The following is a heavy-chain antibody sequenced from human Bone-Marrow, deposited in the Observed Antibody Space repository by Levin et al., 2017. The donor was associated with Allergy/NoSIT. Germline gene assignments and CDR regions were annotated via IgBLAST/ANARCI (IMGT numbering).Heavy chain of an antibody. CDR2: INSDGSST. Sequence: GGSLRLSCAASGFTFSSYWMHWVRQALGKGLVWVSRINSDGSSTSYADSVKGRFTISRDNAKNTLFLQMTSLRAEDTAVYYCVGSVGAHIESDYWGQGTLVTVSS. V-gene: IGHV3-74*01. CDR1: GFTFSSYW. D-gene: IGHD1-26*01. J-gene: IGHJ4*02. CDR3: VGSVGAHIESDY.